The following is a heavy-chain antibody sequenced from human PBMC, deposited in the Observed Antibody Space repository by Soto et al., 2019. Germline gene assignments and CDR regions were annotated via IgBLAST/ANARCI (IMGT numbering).Heavy chain of an antibody. CDR1: GGSVSSGSYY. D-gene: IGHD3-10*01. V-gene: IGHV4-61*01. CDR2: IYYSGST. CDR3: ARDGVYPFDY. Sequence: ETLSLTCTVSGGSVSSGSYYWSWIRQPPGKGLEWIGYIYYSGSTNYNPSLKSRVTISVDTSKNQFSLKLSSVTAADTAVYYCARDGVYPFDYWGQGTLVTVSS. J-gene: IGHJ4*02.